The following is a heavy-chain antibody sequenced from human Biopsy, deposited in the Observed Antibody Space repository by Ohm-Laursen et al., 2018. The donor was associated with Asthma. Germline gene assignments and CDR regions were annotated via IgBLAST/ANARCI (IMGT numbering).Heavy chain of an antibody. J-gene: IGHJ4*02. CDR2: INSDGSST. CDR1: GFTFSSYW. CDR3: ARKARHGDYDFDY. V-gene: IGHV3-74*01. Sequence: GSLRLSCAASGFTFSSYWMHWVRQAPGKGLVWVSRINSDGSSTSYADSVKGRFTISRDNAKNTLYLQMNSLRAEDTAVYYCARKARHGDYDFDYWGQGTLVTVSS. D-gene: IGHD4-17*01.